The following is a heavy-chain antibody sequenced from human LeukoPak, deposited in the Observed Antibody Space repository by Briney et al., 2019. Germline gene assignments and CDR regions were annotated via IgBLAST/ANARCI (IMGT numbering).Heavy chain of an antibody. CDR3: ARGEGVSLFDY. V-gene: IGHV4-39*07. CDR1: GGSISSSNYY. CDR2: INYGGST. Sequence: SETLSLTCTVSGGSISSSNYYWSWIRQPPGKELEWIASINYGGSTNYNPSLKSRVTISVDTSKNQFSLKLSSVTAADTAVYYCARGEGVSLFDYWGQGTLVTVSS. D-gene: IGHD3-16*02. J-gene: IGHJ4*02.